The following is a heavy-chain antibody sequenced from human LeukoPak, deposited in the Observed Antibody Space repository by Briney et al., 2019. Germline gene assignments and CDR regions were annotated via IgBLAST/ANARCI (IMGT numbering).Heavy chain of an antibody. V-gene: IGHV3-7*03. Sequence: PGGSQRLSCAASGFTFSSYWMSWVRQAPGKGLEWVANIKQDGSEKYYVDSVKGRFTISRDNAKNSLYLQMNSLRAEDTAVYYCAKNEVDIVVVVAARPPNWFDPWGQGTLVTVSS. CDR2: IKQDGSEK. J-gene: IGHJ5*02. D-gene: IGHD2-15*01. CDR3: AKNEVDIVVVVAARPPNWFDP. CDR1: GFTFSSYW.